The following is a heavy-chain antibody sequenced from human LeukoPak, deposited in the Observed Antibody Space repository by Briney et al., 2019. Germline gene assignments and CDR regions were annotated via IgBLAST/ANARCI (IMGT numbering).Heavy chain of an antibody. D-gene: IGHD2/OR15-2a*01. CDR3: AREGPRGNSQFDY. CDR2: IYDDNT. J-gene: IGHJ4*02. V-gene: IGHV3-69-1*01. CDR1: GFTVSAYA. Sequence: GGSLRLSCAASGFTVSAYAMAWVRQAPGKELEWVSTIYDDNTYYADSVKGRFTISRDNAKNSLYLQMNSLRAEDTAVYYCAREGPRGNSQFDYWGQGTLVTVSS.